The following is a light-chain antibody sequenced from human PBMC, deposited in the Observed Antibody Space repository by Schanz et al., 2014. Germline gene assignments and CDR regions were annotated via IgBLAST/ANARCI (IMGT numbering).Light chain of an antibody. CDR3: LLSYTDARV. CDR1: TGAVTSGHY. V-gene: IGLV7-46*01. Sequence: QAVVTQEPSLTVSPGGTVTLTCGSSTGAVTSGHYPYWFQQKPGQAPRTLIYDTNNKHSWTPARFSGSLLGGKAALTLSGAQPEDEADYYCLLSYTDARVFAGGTKLTVL. CDR2: DTN. J-gene: IGLJ3*02.